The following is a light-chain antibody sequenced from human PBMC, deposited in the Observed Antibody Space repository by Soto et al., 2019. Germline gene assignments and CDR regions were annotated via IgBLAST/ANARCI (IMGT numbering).Light chain of an antibody. CDR3: ATWDDSLNGFYV. CDR2: RNN. J-gene: IGLJ1*01. V-gene: IGLV1-47*01. CDR1: TSNIGSNY. Sequence: QSPLAQPPSASGTPGHGGTISCSGSTSNIGSNYVYWYQRLPGTAPKLPIYRNNPRPSGVPDRFSGSKSGTSASLAISGCRSEDEADYFCATWDDSLNGFYVFGTGTKLTVL.